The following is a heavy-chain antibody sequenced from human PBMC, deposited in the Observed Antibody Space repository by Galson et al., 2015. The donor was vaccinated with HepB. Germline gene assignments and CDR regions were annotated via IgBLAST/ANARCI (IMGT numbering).Heavy chain of an antibody. J-gene: IGHJ4*02. CDR2: IIPILGIA. Sequence: SVKVSCKASGGTFSSYTISWVRQAPGQGLEWMGRIIPILGIANYAQKFQGRVTITADKSTSTAYMELSSLRSEDTAVYYCAREGVEMATSYFDYWGQGTLVTVSS. CDR1: GGTFSSYT. D-gene: IGHD5-24*01. CDR3: AREGVEMATSYFDY. V-gene: IGHV1-69*04.